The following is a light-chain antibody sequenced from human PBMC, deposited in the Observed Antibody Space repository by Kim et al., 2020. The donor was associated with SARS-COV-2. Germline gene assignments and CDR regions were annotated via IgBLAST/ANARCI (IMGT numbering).Light chain of an antibody. V-gene: IGKV3-20*01. CDR3: QQYGSSPFT. J-gene: IGKJ4*01. CDR1: QSVSSSS. Sequence: EIVLTQSPGTLSLSPGERATLSCRASQSVSSSSLGWYQQKPGQAPRLLIYATSNRATGIPDRVSGSGSGTDFTLTISRLEPEDFAVYYCQQYGSSPFTFGGGTKVDIK. CDR2: ATS.